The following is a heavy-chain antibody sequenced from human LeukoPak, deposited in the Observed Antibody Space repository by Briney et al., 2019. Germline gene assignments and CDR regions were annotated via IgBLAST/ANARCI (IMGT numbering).Heavy chain of an antibody. D-gene: IGHD5-24*01. CDR2: ISSISSPI. CDR1: GFTFSTYS. V-gene: IGHV3-48*04. J-gene: IGHJ4*02. Sequence: GGSLRLSCAASGFTFSTYSMEWVRQAPGKGLGWVSYISSISSPIYYADSVKGRFTISRDDAKNSLYLQMNSLKAEDTAVYYCTSPGGDGYHPDYWGQGTLVTVSS. CDR3: TSPGGDGYHPDY.